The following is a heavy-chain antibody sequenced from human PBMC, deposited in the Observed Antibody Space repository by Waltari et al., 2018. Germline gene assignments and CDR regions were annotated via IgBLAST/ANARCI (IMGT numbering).Heavy chain of an antibody. Sequence: QVQLVQSGAEVKKPGASVKVSCKASGYTSPSHAIDWGRQATGQGLEGMGWMNPNSGNTGYAQKFQGRVTITRNTSISTAYMELSSLRSEDTAVYYCARGLRFYYMDVWGKGTTVTVSS. J-gene: IGHJ6*03. CDR1: GYTSPSHA. CDR3: ARGLRFYYMDV. V-gene: IGHV1-8*03. CDR2: MNPNSGNT.